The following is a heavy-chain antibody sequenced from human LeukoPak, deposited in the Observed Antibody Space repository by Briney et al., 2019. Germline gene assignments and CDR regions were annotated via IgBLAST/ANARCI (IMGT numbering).Heavy chain of an antibody. J-gene: IGHJ6*02. CDR3: ARLPYCSGGSCGGGYYYYYGMDV. D-gene: IGHD2-15*01. V-gene: IGHV4-59*08. CDR2: IYYSGST. Sequence: PSETLSLTCTVSGGSISSYYWSWTRQPPGKGLEWIGYIYYSGSTNYNPSLKSRVTISVDTSKNQFSLKLSSVTAADTAVYYCARLPYCSGGSCGGGYYYYYGMDVWGQGTTVTVSS. CDR1: GGSISSYY.